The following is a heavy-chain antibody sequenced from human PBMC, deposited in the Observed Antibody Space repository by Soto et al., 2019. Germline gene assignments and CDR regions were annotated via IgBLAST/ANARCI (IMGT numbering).Heavy chain of an antibody. Sequence: QVQLQEAGSRLVKTSETLSLTCTVSGGAFSSGGFAWTWIRQPPKKGLEWIGYIYHTGTTSYNPSLRSLVTISVDRSRHHFSLKVTSVTASDTAMYYCARCLRRPAASRPGVLDPWCQGTLVTVSS. J-gene: IGHJ5*02. CDR3: ARCLRRPAASRPGVLDP. D-gene: IGHD2-2*01. V-gene: IGHV4-30-2*01. CDR2: IYHTGTT. CDR1: GGAFSSGGFA.